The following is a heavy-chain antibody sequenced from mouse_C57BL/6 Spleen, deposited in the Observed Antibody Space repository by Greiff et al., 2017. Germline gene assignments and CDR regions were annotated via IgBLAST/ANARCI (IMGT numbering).Heavy chain of an antibody. J-gene: IGHJ3*01. CDR1: GYTFTSYW. CDR2: IYPGSGST. V-gene: IGHV1-55*01. D-gene: IGHD2-3*01. Sequence: QVQLQQPGAELVKPGASVKMSCKASGYTFTSYWITWVKQRPGQGLEWIGDIYPGSGSTNYNEKFKSKATLTVDTSSSTAYMQLSSLTAEASAVYYCARDCYWGAWFAYWGQGTLVTVSA. CDR3: ARDCYWGAWFAY.